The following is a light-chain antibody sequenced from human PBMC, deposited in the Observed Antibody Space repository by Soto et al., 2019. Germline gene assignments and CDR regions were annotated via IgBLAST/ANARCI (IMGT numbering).Light chain of an antibody. CDR3: QQSYSTSRCT. CDR1: QSISSY. CDR2: AAS. Sequence: DIQMTQSPSSLSASVGDRVTITCRASQSISSYLNWYQQKPGKAPKLLIYAASSLQSGVPSRFCGSGSGTDFTLTISSLQPEDFATYYCQQSYSTSRCTFGQGTKVEIK. V-gene: IGKV1-39*01. J-gene: IGKJ1*01.